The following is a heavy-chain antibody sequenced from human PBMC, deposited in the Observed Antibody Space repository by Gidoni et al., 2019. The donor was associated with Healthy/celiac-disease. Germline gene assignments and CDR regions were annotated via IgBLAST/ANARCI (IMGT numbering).Heavy chain of an antibody. J-gene: IGHJ6*02. V-gene: IGHV3-48*03. CDR2: ISSSGSTI. Sequence: EVQLVESGGGLVQPGGSLRLSCAASGLTFSSYEMNWVRQAPGKGLEWVSYISSSGSTIYYADSVKGRFTISRDNAKNSLYLQMNSLRAEDTAVYYCARDFWGDYQLYYYYYGMDVWGQGTTVTVSS. CDR1: GLTFSSYE. D-gene: IGHD4-17*01. CDR3: ARDFWGDYQLYYYYYGMDV.